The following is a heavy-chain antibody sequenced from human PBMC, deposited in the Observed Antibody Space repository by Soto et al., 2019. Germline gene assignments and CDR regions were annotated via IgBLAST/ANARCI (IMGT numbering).Heavy chain of an antibody. V-gene: IGHV4-31*03. J-gene: IGHJ4*02. Sequence: QVQLQESGPGLVKPSQTLSLTCTVSGGSISSGGYYWSWLRQHPGKGLEWIGYIYYSGSTYYNPSLKSRVTISVDTSKNQFSLKRSSVTAADTAVYYCARDWGRDGCFDYWGQGTLVTVSS. CDR1: GGSISSGGYY. CDR3: ARDWGRDGCFDY. CDR2: IYYSGST. D-gene: IGHD3-16*01.